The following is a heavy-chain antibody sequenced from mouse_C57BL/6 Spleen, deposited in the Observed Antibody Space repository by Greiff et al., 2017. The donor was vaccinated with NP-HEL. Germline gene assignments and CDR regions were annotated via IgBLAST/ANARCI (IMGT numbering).Heavy chain of an antibody. CDR1: GFTFSSYA. V-gene: IGHV5-4*01. J-gene: IGHJ3*01. D-gene: IGHD6-1*01. CDR3: ARGQGWFAY. Sequence: EVQLVESGGGLVKPGGSLKLSCAASGFTFSSYAMSWVRQTPEKRLEWVATISDGGSYTYYPDNVKGRFTISRDNAKNNLYLQMSHLKSEDTAMYYCARGQGWFAYWSQGTLVTVTA. CDR2: ISDGGSYT.